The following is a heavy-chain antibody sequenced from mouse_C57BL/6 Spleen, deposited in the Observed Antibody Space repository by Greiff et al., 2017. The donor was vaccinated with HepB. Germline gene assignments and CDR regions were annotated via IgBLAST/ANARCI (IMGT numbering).Heavy chain of an antibody. CDR1: GFTFSDYG. Sequence: EVKVEESGGGLVKPGGSLKLSCAASGFTFSDYGMHWVRQAPEKGLEWVAYISSGSSTIYYADTVKGRFTISRDNAKNTLFLQMTSLRSEDTAMYYCARNYYSNYYWYFDVWGTGTTVTVSS. CDR3: ARNYYSNYYWYFDV. J-gene: IGHJ1*03. V-gene: IGHV5-17*01. CDR2: ISSGSSTI. D-gene: IGHD2-5*01.